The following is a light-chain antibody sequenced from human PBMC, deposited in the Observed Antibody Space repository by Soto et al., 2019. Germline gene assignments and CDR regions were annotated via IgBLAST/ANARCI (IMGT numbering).Light chain of an antibody. CDR3: QQYGSSQWT. CDR1: QSISTS. V-gene: IGKV1-39*01. J-gene: IGKJ1*01. CDR2: TSS. Sequence: DIQLTQSPSSLSASVGDRVTMTCRASQSISTSLNWYQQKPGKAPNLLIFTSSNLESGVPSRFSGSGSGTDFTLTISRLEPEDFAVYYCQQYGSSQWTFGQGTKVDI.